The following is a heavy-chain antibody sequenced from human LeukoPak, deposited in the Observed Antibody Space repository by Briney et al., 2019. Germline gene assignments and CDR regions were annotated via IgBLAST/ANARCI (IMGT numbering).Heavy chain of an antibody. Sequence: PSETLSLTCAVSGGSISSSNWWSWVRQPPGKGLEWIGEIYHSGSTNYNPSLKSRVTISVDKSKNQFSLKLSSVTAADTAVYYCARVTYYYDSSGYYPYYYYYYMDVWGKGTTVTISS. V-gene: IGHV4-4*02. CDR3: ARVTYYYDSSGYYPYYYYYYMDV. CDR2: IYHSGST. CDR1: GGSISSSNW. J-gene: IGHJ6*03. D-gene: IGHD3-22*01.